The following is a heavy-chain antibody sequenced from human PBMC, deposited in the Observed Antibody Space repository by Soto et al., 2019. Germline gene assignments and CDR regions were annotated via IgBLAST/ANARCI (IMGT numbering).Heavy chain of an antibody. J-gene: IGHJ6*02. V-gene: IGHV3-30*18. CDR3: AKGLSGAYYYYGMDV. Sequence: QVQLVESGGGVVQPGRSLRLSCAASGFTFSSYGMHWVRQAPGKGLEWVAVISYDGSNKYYADSVKGRFTISRDNSNNTLYLQMNSLRAEDTAVYYCAKGLSGAYYYYGMDVWGQGTTVTVSS. CDR2: ISYDGSNK. CDR1: GFTFSSYG.